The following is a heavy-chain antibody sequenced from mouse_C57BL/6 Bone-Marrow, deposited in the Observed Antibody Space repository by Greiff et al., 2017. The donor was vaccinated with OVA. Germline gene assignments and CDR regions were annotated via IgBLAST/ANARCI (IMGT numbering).Heavy chain of an antibody. J-gene: IGHJ4*01. V-gene: IGHV2-9-1*01. CDR1: GFSLTSYA. CDR3: ARVYGSSNYYAMDY. CDR2: IWTGGGT. D-gene: IGHD1-1*01. Sequence: QVQLKESGPGLVAPSQSLSITCTVSGFSLTSYAISWVRQPPGKGLEWLGVIWTGGGTNYNSALKSRLSISKDNSKSKVFLKMNRLQTDDTARYYCARVYGSSNYYAMDYWGQGTSVTVSS.